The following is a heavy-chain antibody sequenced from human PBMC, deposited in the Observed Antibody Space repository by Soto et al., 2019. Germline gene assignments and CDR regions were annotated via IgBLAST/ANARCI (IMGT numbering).Heavy chain of an antibody. CDR1: GFTFSNAW. CDR2: VKSKTHGGTT. D-gene: IGHD3-10*01. CDR3: ATGGYYPDY. Sequence: EVQLVESGGGLVKPGGSLRLSCAGSGFTFSNAWMNWVRQAPGKGLEWVGRVKSKTHGGTTDYAAPVKGRFTTSRDDSEYTVFVQMNTLKPEDTAVYYCATGGYYPDYWGQGTLVAVSS. V-gene: IGHV3-15*01. J-gene: IGHJ4*02.